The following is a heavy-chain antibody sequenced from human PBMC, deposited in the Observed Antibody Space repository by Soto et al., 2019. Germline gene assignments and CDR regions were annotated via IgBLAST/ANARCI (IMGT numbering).Heavy chain of an antibody. CDR3: ARGSYYSGWV. V-gene: IGHV6-1*01. CDR2: TYYRSNWYT. CDR1: GDSVSSTSTA. Sequence: SQTLSLTCTISGDSVSSTSTAWSWIRQSPSRGLEWLGRTYYRSNWYTDYAVSVKSRITISPDTSKNQFSLQLNSVTPEDTAVYYCARGSYYSGWVWGQGTLVTVSS. D-gene: IGHD6-19*01. J-gene: IGHJ4*02.